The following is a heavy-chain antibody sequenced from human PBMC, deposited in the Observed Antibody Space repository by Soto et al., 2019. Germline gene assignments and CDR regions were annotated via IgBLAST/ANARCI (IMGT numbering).Heavy chain of an antibody. D-gene: IGHD4-4*01. Sequence: GGSLRLSCAASGFTFSSYGMHWVRPAPGKGLEWVAVIWYDGSNKYYADSVKGRFTISRNNSKNTLYLQMNSLRAEDTAVYYCARDAADYSNYVAPDYWGHGTLVTVSS. CDR3: ARDAADYSNYVAPDY. CDR1: GFTFSSYG. V-gene: IGHV3-33*01. CDR2: IWYDGSNK. J-gene: IGHJ4*01.